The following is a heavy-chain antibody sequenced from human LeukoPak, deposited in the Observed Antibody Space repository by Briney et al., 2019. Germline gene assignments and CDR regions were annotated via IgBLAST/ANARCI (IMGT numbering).Heavy chain of an antibody. J-gene: IGHJ4*02. CDR1: GGSISSYY. D-gene: IGHD4-17*01. Sequence: PSQTLSLTCTVSGGSISSYYWSWIRQTPRKGLEWIGYVTYSGSTKYTLSLKSRLTMSVDTSRNQFSLKLTSVTAADTAVYYCARDRGFGDYGIDFWGQGTLVTVSS. CDR3: ARDRGFGDYGIDF. CDR2: VTYSGST. V-gene: IGHV4-59*01.